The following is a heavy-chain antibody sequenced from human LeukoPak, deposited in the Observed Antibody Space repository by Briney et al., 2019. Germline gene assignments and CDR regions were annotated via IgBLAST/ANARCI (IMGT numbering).Heavy chain of an antibody. Sequence: ASVKVSCKASGYTFTGDYVHWVRQAPGQGLEWMGWINPNSGGTNSAQKFQGRVTMTRDTSISTAYMELSRLTSDDTAVYYCARHPYSGSYHFDYWGQGTLVTVSS. CDR1: GYTFTGDY. CDR2: INPNSGGT. D-gene: IGHD1-26*01. CDR3: ARHPYSGSYHFDY. J-gene: IGHJ4*02. V-gene: IGHV1-2*02.